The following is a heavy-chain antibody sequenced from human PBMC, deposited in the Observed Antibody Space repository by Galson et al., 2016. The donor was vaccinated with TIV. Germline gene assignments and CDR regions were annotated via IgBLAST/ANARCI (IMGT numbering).Heavy chain of an antibody. D-gene: IGHD7-27*01. CDR1: GGSFSNYY. J-gene: IGHJ3*02. Sequence: SETLSLTCAVYGGSFSNYYWNWIRQPPGKGLEWIASISDSGASNKNPSLERRVTISMDTSKKQTSLMLRSVTDAETAVYYCARDLGLRALDIWGQGTMVTVSS. CDR2: ISDSGAS. V-gene: IGHV4-59*01. CDR3: ARDLGLRALDI.